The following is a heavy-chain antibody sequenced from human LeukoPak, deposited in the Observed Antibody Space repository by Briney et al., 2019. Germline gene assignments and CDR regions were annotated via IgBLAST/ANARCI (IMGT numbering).Heavy chain of an antibody. Sequence: ASVKASCKASGYTFTSYYTHWVRQAPGQGLEWMGIINPSGDSTSYAQKFQGRVTMTRDTSTSTVYMELSSLRSEDTAVYYCARGSSGYYPAFDYWGQGTLVIVSS. V-gene: IGHV1-46*01. D-gene: IGHD3-22*01. CDR2: INPSGDST. CDR1: GYTFTSYY. CDR3: ARGSSGYYPAFDY. J-gene: IGHJ4*02.